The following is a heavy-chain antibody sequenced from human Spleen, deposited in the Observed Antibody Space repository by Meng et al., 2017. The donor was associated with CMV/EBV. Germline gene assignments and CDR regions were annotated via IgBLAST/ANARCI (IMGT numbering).Heavy chain of an antibody. D-gene: IGHD3-3*01. CDR2: VYNTGNT. CDR1: GFTARNYY. CDR3: ARQSGYYTFYYYDY. J-gene: IGHJ4*02. Sequence: GGSLRLSCAASGFTARNYYMSWVRQASGKGLAWVSIVYNTGNTQYADSVKGRFTISRDDSKNTLYLQMNSLRAEDTAVYYCARQSGYYTFYYYDYWGQGALVTVSS. V-gene: IGHV3-53*01.